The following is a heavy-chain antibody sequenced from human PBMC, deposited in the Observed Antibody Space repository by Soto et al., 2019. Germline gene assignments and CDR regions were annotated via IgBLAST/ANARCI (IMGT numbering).Heavy chain of an antibody. CDR3: ARDHSRRGYSYGPIDY. CDR2: ISISSSYI. D-gene: IGHD5-18*01. V-gene: IGHV3-21*01. CDR1: VITFSSYS. J-gene: IGHJ4*02. Sequence: EVQLVESGGGLVKPGGSLRLSCAASVITFSSYSMNWVRQDPGNGLEWVSSISISSSYIYYANSVKGRFTISRDNAKNSLYLQMNSLRAEDTAVYYCARDHSRRGYSYGPIDYWGQGTLVTVSS.